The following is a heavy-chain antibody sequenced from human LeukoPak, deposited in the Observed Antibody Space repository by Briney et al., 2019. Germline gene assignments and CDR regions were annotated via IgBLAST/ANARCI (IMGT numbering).Heavy chain of an antibody. D-gene: IGHD6-19*01. V-gene: IGHV3-53*01. J-gene: IGHJ6*02. CDR2: IYSGGST. Sequence: GGSLRLSCAASGFTVSSNYMSWVRQAPGKGVEWVSVIYSGGSTYYADSVKGRFTISRDNSKNTLYLQMNSLRAEDTAVYYCATTSVAGTTYYYYYGMDVWGQGTTVTVSS. CDR1: GFTVSSNY. CDR3: ATTSVAGTTYYYYYGMDV.